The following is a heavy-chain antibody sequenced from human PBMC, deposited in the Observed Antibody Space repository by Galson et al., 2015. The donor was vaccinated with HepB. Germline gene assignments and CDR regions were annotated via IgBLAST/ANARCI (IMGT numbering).Heavy chain of an antibody. V-gene: IGHV3-23*01. CDR2: LDGSGANT. Sequence: SLRLWCEASGFTFSTYGMGWVRQAPGKGLEWVSTLDGSGANTYYADSVRGRFTISRDNSKKMLYLQMNSLRAEDTALYYCAKDASNSWFDSWGQGTLVTVSS. J-gene: IGHJ5*01. CDR3: AKDASNSWFDS. CDR1: GFTFSTYG. D-gene: IGHD4-23*01.